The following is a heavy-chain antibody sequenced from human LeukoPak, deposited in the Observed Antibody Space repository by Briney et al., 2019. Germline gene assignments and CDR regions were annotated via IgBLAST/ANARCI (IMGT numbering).Heavy chain of an antibody. D-gene: IGHD4-17*01. Sequence: GGSLRLSCVASGFTFSNAWMSWVRQAPGKGLEWVGRIKSKTDGGTTDYAAPVKGRFTISRDDSKNTLYLQMNSLKTEDTAVYYCTTFDYGDLNFDYWGQGTPVTVSS. V-gene: IGHV3-15*01. J-gene: IGHJ4*02. CDR3: TTFDYGDLNFDY. CDR1: GFTFSNAW. CDR2: IKSKTDGGTT.